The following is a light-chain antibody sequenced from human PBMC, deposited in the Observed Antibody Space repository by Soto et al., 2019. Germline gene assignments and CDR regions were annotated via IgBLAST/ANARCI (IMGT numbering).Light chain of an antibody. Sequence: DIQMTQSPSTLSASVGDRVTITCRASQNINAWLAWYQQKPGKAPDLLIYKASTLQSGVPSRFSGSASGTEFTLTISSLQPDDIATYYCQQYETYPLTYGGGTKVEI. CDR3: QQYETYPLT. CDR2: KAS. CDR1: QNINAW. J-gene: IGKJ4*01. V-gene: IGKV1-5*03.